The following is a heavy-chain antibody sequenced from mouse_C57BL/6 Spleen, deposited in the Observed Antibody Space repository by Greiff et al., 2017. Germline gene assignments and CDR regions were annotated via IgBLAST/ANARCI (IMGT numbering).Heavy chain of an antibody. CDR3: ARSDDYATFAY. Sequence: VQVVESGPELVKPGASVKISCKASGYAFSSSWMNWVKQRPGKGLEWIGRIYPGDGDTNYNGKFKGKATLTADKSSSTAYMQLSSLTSEDSAVYFCARSDDYATFAYWGQGTLVTVSA. CDR1: GYAFSSSW. D-gene: IGHD2-13*01. CDR2: IYPGDGDT. V-gene: IGHV1-82*01. J-gene: IGHJ3*01.